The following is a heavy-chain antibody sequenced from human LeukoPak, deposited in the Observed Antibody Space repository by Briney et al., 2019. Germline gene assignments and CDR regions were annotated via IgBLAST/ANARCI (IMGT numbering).Heavy chain of an antibody. Sequence: ASVKVSCKASDYTFTSYGISWVRQAPGQGLEWMGWISAYNGNTNYAQKLQGRVTMTTDTSTSTAYMELRSLRSDDTAVYYCARSSNSNYYYGMDVWGQGTTVTVSS. CDR3: ARSSNSNYYYGMDV. D-gene: IGHD4-11*01. J-gene: IGHJ6*02. V-gene: IGHV1-18*01. CDR2: ISAYNGNT. CDR1: DYTFTSYG.